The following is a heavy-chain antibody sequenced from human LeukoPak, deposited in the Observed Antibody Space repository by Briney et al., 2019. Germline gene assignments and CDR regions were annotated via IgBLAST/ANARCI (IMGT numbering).Heavy chain of an antibody. CDR3: ARLWSPMVEIDY. V-gene: IGHV4-59*08. CDR1: GGSISSYY. D-gene: IGHD2-15*01. J-gene: IGHJ4*02. Sequence: SETLSLTRSVSGGSISSYYWSWIRQPPGKGLEWIGYISYSGSTKYNPSLKSRVTISVDTSKNQFSLKVSSVTAADTAVCYCARLWSPMVEIDYWGQGTLVTVSS. CDR2: ISYSGST.